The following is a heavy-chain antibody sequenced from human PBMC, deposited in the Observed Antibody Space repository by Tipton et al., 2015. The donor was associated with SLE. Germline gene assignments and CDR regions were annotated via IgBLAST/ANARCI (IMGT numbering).Heavy chain of an antibody. D-gene: IGHD6-13*01. CDR2: TYYRSKWYN. CDR1: GDSVSSYSAA. V-gene: IGHV6-1*01. Sequence: GLGKPSQTLSLNCAISGDSVSSYSAAWNWIRQSPSRGLEWLGRTYYRSKWYNDYAVSVKSRITINPDTSKNQFSLQLNSVTPEDTAVYYCASIDLHYSSSWFCFDCWGQGSPVTVSS. J-gene: IGHJ4*02. CDR3: ASIDLHYSSSWFCFDC.